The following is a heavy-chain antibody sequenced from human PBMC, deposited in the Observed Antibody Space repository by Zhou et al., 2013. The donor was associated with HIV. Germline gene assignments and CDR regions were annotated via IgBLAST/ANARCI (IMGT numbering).Heavy chain of an antibody. D-gene: IGHD3-9*01. J-gene: IGHJ6*03. V-gene: IGHV1-2*02. CDR3: ARDWQFHGHFDDYYIDV. Sequence: QVQLVQSGSEVKKSGASVNVSCKASGYTITDYYLHWVPTGPWTRPSGGWDGSILRMVDTNYAQTFKGRITMTRDTSINTAYMVLTSLKSNDTALYFCARDWQFHGHFDDYYIDVWAKGPRSSSP. CDR2: SILRMVDT. CDR1: GYTITDYY.